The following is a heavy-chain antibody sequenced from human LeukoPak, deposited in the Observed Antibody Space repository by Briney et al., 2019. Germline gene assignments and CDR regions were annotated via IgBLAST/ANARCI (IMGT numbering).Heavy chain of an antibody. J-gene: IGHJ6*03. CDR1: GFTFSSYE. CDR2: ISSSGSTI. D-gene: IGHD6-19*01. CDR3: ARDSSGWYASALSYMDV. V-gene: IGHV3-48*03. Sequence: GGSLRLSCAASGFTFSSYEMNWVRQAPGKGLEWVSYISSSGSTIYYADSVKGRFTISRDNAKNSLYLQMNGLRAEDTAVYYCARDSSGWYASALSYMDVWGKGTTVTVPS.